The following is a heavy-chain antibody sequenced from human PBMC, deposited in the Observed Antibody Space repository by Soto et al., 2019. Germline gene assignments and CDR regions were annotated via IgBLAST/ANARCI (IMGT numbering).Heavy chain of an antibody. V-gene: IGHV3-74*01. CDR2: IHNDGSTT. CDR1: GFTLSSYW. CDR3: ARDNWNSY. J-gene: IGHJ4*01. Sequence: EVQLVESGGGLVQPGGSVRLSCAASGFTLSSYWMHWVRQAPGKGLMWVSRIHNDGSTTRYADSVKGRFTISRDNAKNTLYLQMSSLRVEDTAVYYCARDNWNSYWGQGTLVNVSS. D-gene: IGHD1-7*01.